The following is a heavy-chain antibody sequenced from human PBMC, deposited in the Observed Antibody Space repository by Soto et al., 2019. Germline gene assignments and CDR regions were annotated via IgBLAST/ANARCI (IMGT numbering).Heavy chain of an antibody. J-gene: IGHJ3*01. CDR3: VRKLGGGTFDV. CDR2: IFANDEK. V-gene: IGHV2-26*01. Sequence: SGPTLVNPTETLTLTCSVSGFSLTDPKMGVSWIRQPPGEALEWLAHIFANDEKSYRPSLQTRLTISKDTSKSQVVLTVTNMDPVDTATYYCVRKLGGGTFDVWGQGTMVTVSS. CDR1: GFSLTDPKMG. D-gene: IGHD3-16*01.